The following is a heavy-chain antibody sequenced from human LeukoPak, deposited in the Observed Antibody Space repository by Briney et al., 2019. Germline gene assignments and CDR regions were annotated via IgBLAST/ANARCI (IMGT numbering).Heavy chain of an antibody. V-gene: IGHV3-48*01. CDR1: GFTFSSYW. CDR2: ISSSSSTI. J-gene: IGHJ3*02. D-gene: IGHD3-22*01. CDR3: ARDINSYYYDSSGYTDAFDI. Sequence: GGSLRLSCAASGFTFSSYWMSWVRQAPGKGLEWVSYISSSSSTIYYADSVKGRFTISRDNAKNSLYLQMNSLRAEDTAVYYCARDINSYYYDSSGYTDAFDIWGQGTMVTVSS.